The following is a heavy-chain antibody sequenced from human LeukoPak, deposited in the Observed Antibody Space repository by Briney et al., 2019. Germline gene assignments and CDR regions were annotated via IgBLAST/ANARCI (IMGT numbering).Heavy chain of an antibody. Sequence: GGSLRLSCAASGFTFSSYAMHWVRQAPGKGLEWVSGISWNSGSIGYAVSVKGRFTISRDNAKNSLYLQMNSLRTEDTALYYCVKDYDSSGYYPDYWGQGTLVTVSS. V-gene: IGHV3-9*01. CDR3: VKDYDSSGYYPDY. CDR1: GFTFSSYA. CDR2: ISWNSGSI. D-gene: IGHD3-22*01. J-gene: IGHJ4*02.